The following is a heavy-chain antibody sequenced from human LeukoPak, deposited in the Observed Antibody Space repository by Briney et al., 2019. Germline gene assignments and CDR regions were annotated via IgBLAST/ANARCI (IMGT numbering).Heavy chain of an antibody. J-gene: IGHJ4*02. CDR3: ARGSRPVYNLLTGNRYFDY. V-gene: IGHV1-46*01. Sequence: ASVKVSCKASGYTFTTYYVHWVRQAPGQGLEWMGIINHSGGSTTYAQKFRGRLTMTRDMSTSTVYMELSSLRSEDTAVYYCARGSRPVYNLLTGNRYFDYWGQGTLLTVSS. CDR1: GYTFTTYY. CDR2: INHSGGST. D-gene: IGHD3-9*01.